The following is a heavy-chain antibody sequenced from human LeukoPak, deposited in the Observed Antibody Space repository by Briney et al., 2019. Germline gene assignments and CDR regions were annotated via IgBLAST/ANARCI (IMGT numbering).Heavy chain of an antibody. D-gene: IGHD4-17*01. CDR3: AKDSLAYGEREVDY. J-gene: IGHJ4*02. Sequence: GRSLRLSCAASGFTFSSYGMHWVRQAPGKGLEWVAVISYDGSNKYYADSVKGRFTISRDNSKNTLYLQMNSLRAEDTAVYYCAKDSLAYGEREVDYWGQGTLVTVSS. V-gene: IGHV3-30*18. CDR1: GFTFSSYG. CDR2: ISYDGSNK.